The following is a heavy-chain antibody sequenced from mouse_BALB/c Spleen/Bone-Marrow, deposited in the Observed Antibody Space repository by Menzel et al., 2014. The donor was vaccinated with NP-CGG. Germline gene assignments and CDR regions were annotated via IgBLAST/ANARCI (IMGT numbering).Heavy chain of an antibody. CDR3: ARDRSCYGMDY. V-gene: IGHV2-9*02. CDR1: GFSLTSYG. J-gene: IGHJ4*01. Sequence: QVQLKESGPGLVAPSQRLSITCTVSGFSLTSYGVHWVRQSPGKGLEWLGVIWAGGSTNYNSALMSRLSISKDNSKSQVFLKVNGLQTDDTAMYYCARDRSCYGMDYWGQGTSVTVSS. CDR2: IWAGGST.